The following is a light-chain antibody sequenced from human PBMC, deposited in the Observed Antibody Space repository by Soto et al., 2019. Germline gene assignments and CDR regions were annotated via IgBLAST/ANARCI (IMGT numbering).Light chain of an antibody. V-gene: IGLV2-14*01. CDR3: SSYTSSSTLVV. J-gene: IGLJ2*01. CDR2: DVS. Sequence: QSALTQAASVSGSPGQSITISCTGTSSDVGGYKYVSWYQQDPGKAPKLMIYDVSNRPSGVSNRFSGSKSGNTASLTIPGVQAEHEAVYYCSSYTSSSTLVVFGGGTKLTVL. CDR1: SSDVGGYKY.